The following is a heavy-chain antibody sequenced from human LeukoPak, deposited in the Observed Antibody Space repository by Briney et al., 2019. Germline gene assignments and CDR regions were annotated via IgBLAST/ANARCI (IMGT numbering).Heavy chain of an antibody. CDR2: ISAYNGNT. Sequence: ASVTVSCKASGYTFTSYGISWVRQAPGQGLEWMGWISAYNGNTNYAQKLQGRVAMTTDTSTSTAYMELRSLRSDDTAVYYCARSGGEPFTIFLGDAFDIWGQGTMVTVSS. CDR3: ARSGGEPFTIFLGDAFDI. J-gene: IGHJ3*02. D-gene: IGHD3-3*01. V-gene: IGHV1-18*01. CDR1: GYTFTSYG.